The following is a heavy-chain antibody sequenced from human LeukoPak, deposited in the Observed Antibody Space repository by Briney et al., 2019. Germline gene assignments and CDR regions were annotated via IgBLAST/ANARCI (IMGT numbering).Heavy chain of an antibody. CDR2: ISGSDGTT. Sequence: GGSLRLSCAASGFTFSSYAMIWVRQAPGKGLEWVSSISGSDGTTYYADSVKGRFTISRDNSKYTLSLQMNSLRTEDTAVYYCAKVDNWKYGHHDFWGQGTLVTVSS. CDR1: GFTFSSYA. CDR3: AKVDNWKYGHHDF. J-gene: IGHJ4*02. D-gene: IGHD1-1*01. V-gene: IGHV3-23*01.